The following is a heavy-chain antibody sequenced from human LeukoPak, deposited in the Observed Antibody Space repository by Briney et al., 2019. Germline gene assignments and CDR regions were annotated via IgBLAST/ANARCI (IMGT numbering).Heavy chain of an antibody. CDR1: GFTFTSSA. Sequence: ASVKVSCKASGFTFTSSAMQWVRQARGQRLEWIGWIVVGSGNTNYAQKFQERVTITRDMSTSTAYMELSSLRPEDTAVYYCAASATGYDFWTPFDPWGQGTLVTVSS. J-gene: IGHJ5*02. D-gene: IGHD3-3*01. V-gene: IGHV1-58*02. CDR2: IVVGSGNT. CDR3: AASATGYDFWTPFDP.